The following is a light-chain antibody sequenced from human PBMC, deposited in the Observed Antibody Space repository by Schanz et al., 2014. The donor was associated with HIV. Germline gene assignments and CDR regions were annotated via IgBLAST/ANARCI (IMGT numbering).Light chain of an antibody. J-gene: IGLJ2*01. CDR1: SNDVGTYNL. CDR2: EVS. V-gene: IGLV2-14*02. Sequence: QSALTQPASVSGSPGQSITISCTGTSNDVGTYNLVSWYQQHPGKAPQLMIYEVSKRPSGVSDRFSGSKSDNTASLTISGLQAEDEADYYCSSYTSSSTLVFGGGTKVTVL. CDR3: SSYTSSSTLV.